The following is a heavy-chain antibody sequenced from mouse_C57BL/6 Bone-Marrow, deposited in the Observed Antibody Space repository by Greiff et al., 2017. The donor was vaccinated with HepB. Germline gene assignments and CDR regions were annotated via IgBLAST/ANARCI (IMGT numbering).Heavy chain of an antibody. CDR1: GFTFSSYA. Sequence: EVKVVESGGGLVKPGGSLKLSCAASGFTFSSYAMSWVRQTPEKRLEWVATISDGGSYTYYPDNVKGRFTISRDNAKNNLYLQMSHLKSEDTAMYYCARDGAMDYWGQGTSVTVSS. J-gene: IGHJ4*01. V-gene: IGHV5-4*01. CDR3: ARDGAMDY. CDR2: ISDGGSYT.